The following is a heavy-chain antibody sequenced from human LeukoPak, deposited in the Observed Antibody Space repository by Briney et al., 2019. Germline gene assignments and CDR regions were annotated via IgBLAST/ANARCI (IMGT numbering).Heavy chain of an antibody. D-gene: IGHD5-18*01. CDR1: GYSISSSYY. CDR3: ARARGYSYGYDY. Sequence: RSSETLSLTCAVPGYSISSSYYWSWIRQPPGKGLEWIGYIDYSGSTNYNPSLKSRVTISVDTSKNQFSLKLSSVTAADTAVYYCARARGYSYGYDYWGQGTLVTVSS. V-gene: IGHV4-61*01. J-gene: IGHJ4*02. CDR2: IDYSGST.